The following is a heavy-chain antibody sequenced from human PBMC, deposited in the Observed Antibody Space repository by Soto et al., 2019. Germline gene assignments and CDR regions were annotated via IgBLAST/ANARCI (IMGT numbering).Heavy chain of an antibody. CDR1: NFSISSGYY. Sequence: SETLSLTCIVSNFSISSGYYWGWIRQSPGKGLEWISTIYHTGHTYYSPSLKSRATIPVETSENHFSLKLSSVTAEDTALYYCAGGMGDFTLPGSLDFDFWGQGTLVTVSS. CDR2: IYHTGHT. D-gene: IGHD3-16*01. V-gene: IGHV4-38-2*02. CDR3: AGGMGDFTLPGSLDFDF. J-gene: IGHJ4*02.